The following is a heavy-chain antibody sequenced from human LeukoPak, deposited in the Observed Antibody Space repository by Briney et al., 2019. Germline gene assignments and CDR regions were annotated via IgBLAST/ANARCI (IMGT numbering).Heavy chain of an antibody. CDR3: VRDRYYVPDY. J-gene: IGHJ4*02. Sequence: GGSLRLSCAASGFTFSSTWMHWFRQVPGEGPVWVSRIHSDGSTTIYADSVKGRFTISRDNARNTLYLQMNSLRAEDTAVYYCVRDRYYVPDYWGQGTLVTVSS. CDR1: GFTFSSTW. D-gene: IGHD3-16*01. V-gene: IGHV3-74*01. CDR2: IHSDGSTT.